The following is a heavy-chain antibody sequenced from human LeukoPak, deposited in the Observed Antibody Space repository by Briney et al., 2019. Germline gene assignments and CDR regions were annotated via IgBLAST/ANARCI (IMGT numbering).Heavy chain of an antibody. D-gene: IGHD3-22*01. CDR1: GYTFTSYD. CDR3: ARHPGDYYDSSGYYFGN. V-gene: IGHV1-8*01. Sequence: ASVKVSCTASGYTFTSYDINWVRQATGQGLEWMGWMNPNSGNTGYAQKFQGRVTMTRNISISTAYMELSSLRSEDTAVYYCARHPGDYYDSSGYYFGNWGQGTLVTVSS. CDR2: MNPNSGNT. J-gene: IGHJ4*02.